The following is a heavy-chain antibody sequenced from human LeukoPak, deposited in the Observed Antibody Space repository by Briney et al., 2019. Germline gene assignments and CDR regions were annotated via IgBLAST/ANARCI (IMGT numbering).Heavy chain of an antibody. CDR3: AKTTAGPDSSGHIKEYYFDY. CDR2: INPSGGST. CDR1: GYTFTIYY. Sequence: ASVNVSFKASGYTFTIYYMHWVRQAPGQGLEWMGIINPSGGSTSYAQKFQGRVTMARDTSTSTVYMELSSLRSEDTAVYYCAKTTAGPDSSGHIKEYYFDYWGQGTLVTVSS. J-gene: IGHJ4*02. V-gene: IGHV1-46*01. D-gene: IGHD3-22*01.